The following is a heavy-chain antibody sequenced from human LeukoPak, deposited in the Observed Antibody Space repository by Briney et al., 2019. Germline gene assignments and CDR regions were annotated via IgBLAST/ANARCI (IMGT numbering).Heavy chain of an antibody. J-gene: IGHJ5*02. CDR3: ARDHTENWFDP. V-gene: IGHV4-59*01. Sequence: SETLSLTCTVSGGSISSYYWSWIRQPPGKGLEWIGYIYYSGSTNYNPSLKSRVTISVDTSKNQFSLKLSSVTAADTAVYYCARDHTENWFDPWGQGTLVTVSS. CDR2: IYYSGST. CDR1: GGSISSYY. D-gene: IGHD1-14*01.